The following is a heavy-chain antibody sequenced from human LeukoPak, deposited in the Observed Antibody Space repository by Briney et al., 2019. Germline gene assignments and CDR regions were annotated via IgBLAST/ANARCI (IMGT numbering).Heavy chain of an antibody. CDR2: ISTTGSHT. CDR3: ARRAPSHDFDS. V-gene: IGHV3-21*01. CDR1: GFTFSDYS. J-gene: IGHJ4*02. Sequence: GGSLRLSCVASGFTFSDYSMNWVRQGPGKGPEWVSSISTTGSHTYYAESVKGRFTISRDSAERTLYLEMNSLRAGDTAVYFCARRAPSHDFDSWGQGTLVTVSS.